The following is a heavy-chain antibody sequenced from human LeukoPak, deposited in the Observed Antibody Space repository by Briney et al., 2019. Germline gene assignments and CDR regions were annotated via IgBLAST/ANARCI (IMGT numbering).Heavy chain of an antibody. J-gene: IGHJ4*02. CDR1: GYTFTSYY. D-gene: IGHD3-16*02. CDR2: INPSGGST. CDR3: ARGDSHLGELSLSRSAVDY. Sequence: EASVKVSCKASGYTFTSYYMHWVRQAPGQGLEWMGIINPSGGSTSYAQKFQGRVTMTRDTSTSTVYMELSSLRSEDTAVYYCARGDSHLGELSLSRSAVDYWGQGTLVTVSS. V-gene: IGHV1-46*01.